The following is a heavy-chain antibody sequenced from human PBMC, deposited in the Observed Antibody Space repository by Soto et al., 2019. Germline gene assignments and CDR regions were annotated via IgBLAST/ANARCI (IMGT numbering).Heavy chain of an antibody. Sequence: GASVKVSCKASGYTFTGYYMHWVRQAPGQGLEWMGWINPNSGGTNYAQKFQGWVTMTRDTSISTAYMELSRLRSDDTAVYYCARGVAARAYYYYIDVWAKRTTVTVSS. D-gene: IGHD6-6*01. J-gene: IGHJ6*03. CDR2: INPNSGGT. CDR1: GYTFTGYY. V-gene: IGHV1-2*04. CDR3: ARGVAARAYYYYIDV.